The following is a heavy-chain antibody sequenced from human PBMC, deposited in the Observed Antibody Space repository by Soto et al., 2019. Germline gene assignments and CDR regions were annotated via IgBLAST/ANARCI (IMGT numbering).Heavy chain of an antibody. CDR2: IYHSGST. J-gene: IGHJ4*02. V-gene: IGHV4-4*02. D-gene: IGHD3-22*01. CDR3: AREPSADPSYYYDSSVLNYFDY. CDR1: GGSISSSNW. Sequence: SETLSLTCAVSGGSISSSNWWSWVRQPPGKGLEWIGEIYHSGSTNYNPSLKSRVTISVDKSKNQFSLKLSSVTAADTAVYYCAREPSADPSYYYDSSVLNYFDYWGQGTLVTVSS.